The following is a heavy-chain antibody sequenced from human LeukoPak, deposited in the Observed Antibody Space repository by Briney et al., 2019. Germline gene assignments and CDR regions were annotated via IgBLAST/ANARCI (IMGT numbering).Heavy chain of an antibody. CDR1: GYTFTSYD. CDR3: ARGAAPLGTFDI. CDR2: MNPNSGNT. V-gene: IGHV1-8*02. Sequence: GASVKVSCKASGYTFTSYDINWVRQATGQGLEWMGWMNPNSGNTGYAQKFQGRVTMTRNTSISTAYMELSSLRSEDTAVYYYARGAAPLGTFDIWGQGTMVTVSS. J-gene: IGHJ3*02. D-gene: IGHD3-10*01.